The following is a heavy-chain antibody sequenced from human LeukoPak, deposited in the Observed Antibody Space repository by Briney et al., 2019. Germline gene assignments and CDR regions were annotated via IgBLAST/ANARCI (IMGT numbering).Heavy chain of an antibody. CDR1: GFTFSSYS. V-gene: IGHV3-21*01. D-gene: IGHD1-26*01. CDR2: ISSSSSYI. CDR3: AREELKGYFDY. J-gene: IGHJ4*02. Sequence: PGGSLRLSCAASGFTFSSYSMNWVRQAPGKGLEWVSSISSSSSYIYYADSVRGRFTISRGNAKNSLYLQMNSLRAEDTAVYYCAREELKGYFDYWGQGTLVTVSS.